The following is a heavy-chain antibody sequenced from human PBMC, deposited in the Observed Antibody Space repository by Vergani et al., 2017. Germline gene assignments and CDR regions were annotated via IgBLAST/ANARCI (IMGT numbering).Heavy chain of an antibody. CDR2: ISSSSSYI. Sequence: EVQLLESGGDLVQPGGSLRLSCAASGFTFSSYSMNWVRQAPGKGLEWVSSISSSSSYIYYADSVKGRFTISRDNAKNSLYLQMNSLRAEDTAVYYCARRGCTSCYSNWFDPWGQGTLVTVSS. D-gene: IGHD2-2*02. J-gene: IGHJ5*02. V-gene: IGHV3-21*01. CDR3: ARRGCTSCYSNWFDP. CDR1: GFTFSSYS.